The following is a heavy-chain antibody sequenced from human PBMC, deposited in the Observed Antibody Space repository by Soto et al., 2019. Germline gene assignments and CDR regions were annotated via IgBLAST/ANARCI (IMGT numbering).Heavy chain of an antibody. CDR2: ISGSGGST. D-gene: IGHD6-13*01. CDR1: GFTFSSYA. CDR3: YLPGYSSSWDNWFDP. V-gene: IGHV3-23*01. J-gene: IGHJ5*02. Sequence: PGGSLRLSCAASGFTFSSYAMSWVRQAPGKGLEWVSAISGSGGSTYYADSVKGRFTISRDNSKNTLYLQMNSLRAEDTAVYYCYLPGYSSSWDNWFDPWGQGTLVTVSS.